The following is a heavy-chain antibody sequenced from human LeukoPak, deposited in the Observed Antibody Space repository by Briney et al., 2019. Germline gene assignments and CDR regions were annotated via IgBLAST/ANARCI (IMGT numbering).Heavy chain of an antibody. CDR2: IRYDGSNK. D-gene: IGHD6-13*01. CDR3: AKTHGVYDYYYMDV. Sequence: GGSLRLSCAASGFTFSSYGMHWVRQAPGKGLEWVAFIRYDGSNKYYADSVKGRFTISRDNSKNTLYLQMNSVRAEDTAVYYCAKTHGVYDYYYMDVWGKGTTVTVSS. V-gene: IGHV3-30*02. CDR1: GFTFSSYG. J-gene: IGHJ6*03.